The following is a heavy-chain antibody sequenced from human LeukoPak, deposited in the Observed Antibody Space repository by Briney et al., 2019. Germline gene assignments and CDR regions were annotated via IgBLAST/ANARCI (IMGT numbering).Heavy chain of an antibody. CDR3: ARDLGSTTSAYDFWSGYFTAVGNYFDY. J-gene: IGHJ4*02. Sequence: ASVKVSCKASGYTFTSYGISWGRQAPGQGLEWVGWVSAYNGNTNYAQKLQGRVTMTTDTSTSTAYMELRSLRSDDTAVYYCARDLGSTTSAYDFWSGYFTAVGNYFDYWGQGTLVTVSS. CDR1: GYTFTSYG. CDR2: VSAYNGNT. V-gene: IGHV1-18*01. D-gene: IGHD3-3*01.